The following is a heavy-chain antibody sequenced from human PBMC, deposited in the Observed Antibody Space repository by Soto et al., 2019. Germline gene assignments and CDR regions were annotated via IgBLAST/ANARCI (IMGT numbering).Heavy chain of an antibody. J-gene: IGHJ4*02. CDR2: AIPAFNTS. Sequence: SVKVSCKASGGAFGRYSVSWVRQAPGQGLEWIGGAIPAFNTSNYSLKFQGRVAIFADLSTSTVFMELRSLRSEDTALYYCARGDEMTAVTIFEYWGQGTLVTVSS. CDR3: ARGDEMTAVTIFEY. D-gene: IGHD4-17*01. V-gene: IGHV1-69*13. CDR1: GGAFGRYS.